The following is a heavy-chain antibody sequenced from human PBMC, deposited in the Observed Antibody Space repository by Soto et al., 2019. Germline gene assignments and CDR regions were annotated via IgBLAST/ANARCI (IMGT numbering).Heavy chain of an antibody. Sequence: QVQLVQSGAEVKKPGSSVKVSCKASGGTFSSYAISWVRQAPGQGLEWMGGISPIFGTANYAQKFQGRVTITADESTSTAYLELSSLRSEDTAVYYCARYCSGGSCAEDWYFALCGRGTLVTVSS. D-gene: IGHD2-15*01. CDR3: ARYCSGGSCAEDWYFAL. V-gene: IGHV1-69*01. CDR1: GGTFSSYA. J-gene: IGHJ2*01. CDR2: ISPIFGTA.